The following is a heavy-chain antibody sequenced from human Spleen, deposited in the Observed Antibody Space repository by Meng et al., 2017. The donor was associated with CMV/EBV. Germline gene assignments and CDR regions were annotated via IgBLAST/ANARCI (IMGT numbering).Heavy chain of an antibody. CDR1: GYIFTHYY. Sequence: ASVKVSCKASGYIFTHYYMHWVRQAPGQGLEWMGWIHPHRGDTNYAQQFQGRVTLTRDTSINTGYMELTRLTSDDTAVYYCARDNNWGPDYWGQGTLVTVSS. V-gene: IGHV1-2*02. CDR2: IHPHRGDT. CDR3: ARDNNWGPDY. J-gene: IGHJ4*02. D-gene: IGHD7-27*01.